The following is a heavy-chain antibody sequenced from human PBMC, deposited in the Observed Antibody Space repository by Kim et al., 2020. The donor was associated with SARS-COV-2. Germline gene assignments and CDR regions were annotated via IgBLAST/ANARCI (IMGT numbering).Heavy chain of an antibody. CDR3: ARGRGITMFSYYYYYGMDV. J-gene: IGHJ6*02. D-gene: IGHD3-10*02. Sequence: SRVTISVDTSKNQFSLKLSSVTAAETAVYYCARGRGITMFSYYYYYGMDVWGQGTTVTVSS. V-gene: IGHV4-34*01.